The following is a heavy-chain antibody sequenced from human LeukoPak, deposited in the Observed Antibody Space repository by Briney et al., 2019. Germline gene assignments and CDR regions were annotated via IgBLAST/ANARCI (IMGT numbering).Heavy chain of an antibody. J-gene: IGHJ6*03. CDR1: GFTFSSYG. D-gene: IGHD5-24*01. CDR3: ARNAMGRDDYNDPAFYYYMDV. CDR2: IRYDGSNK. V-gene: IGHV3-30*02. Sequence: GGSLRLSCAASGFTFSSYGMHWVRQAPGKGLEWVAFIRYDGSNKYYADSVKGRFTISRDNSKNTLYLQMNSLTAGDTAVYFCARNAMGRDDYNDPAFYYYMDVWGKGTTVAISS.